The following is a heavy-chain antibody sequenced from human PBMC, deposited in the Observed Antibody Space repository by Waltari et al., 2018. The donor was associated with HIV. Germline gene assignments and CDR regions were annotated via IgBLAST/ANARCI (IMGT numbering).Heavy chain of an antibody. CDR3: ARDDGSYFFL. Sequence: EVQLVASGGGLVQPGGSLRLSFAASGFTFSSYCMSWVRQAPGKGLEWVANIKQDGSEKYYVDSVKGRFTISRDNAKNSLYLQMNSLRAEDTAVYYCARDDGSYFFLWGQGTLVTVSS. J-gene: IGHJ4*02. D-gene: IGHD1-26*01. CDR1: GFTFSSYC. CDR2: IKQDGSEK. V-gene: IGHV3-7*01.